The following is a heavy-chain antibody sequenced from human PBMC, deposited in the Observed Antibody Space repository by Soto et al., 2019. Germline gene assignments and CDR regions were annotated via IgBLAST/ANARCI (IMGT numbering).Heavy chain of an antibody. D-gene: IGHD2-8*01. CDR2: INPGGTIT. CDR1: GFTFSSYW. V-gene: IGHV3-74*01. J-gene: IGHJ4*02. CDR3: ARVPIGKYGVWNY. Sequence: EEQLVESGGGLVQPGGSLRLSCAASGFTFSSYWMHWVRQAPGKGLVWVSRINPGGTITDYADCVKGRFTISRDNAKNTVYLQVNSLRGDDTAEYFCARVPIGKYGVWNYWGQGTLVTVSS.